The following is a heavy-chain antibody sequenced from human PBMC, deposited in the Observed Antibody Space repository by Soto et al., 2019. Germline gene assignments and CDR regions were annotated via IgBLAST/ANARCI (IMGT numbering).Heavy chain of an antibody. CDR3: ARDPGYDILTGYRYGMDV. CDR2: ISSSSSTI. V-gene: IGHV3-48*02. CDR1: GFTFSSYS. Sequence: GGSLRLSCAASGFTFSSYSMNWVRQAPGKGLEWVSYISSSSSTIYYADSVKGRFTISRDNAKNSLYLQMNSLRDEDTAVYYCARDPGYDILTGYRYGMDVWGQGTTVTVSS. J-gene: IGHJ6*02. D-gene: IGHD3-9*01.